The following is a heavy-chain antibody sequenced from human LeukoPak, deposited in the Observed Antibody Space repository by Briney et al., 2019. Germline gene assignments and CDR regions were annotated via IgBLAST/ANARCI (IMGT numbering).Heavy chain of an antibody. CDR2: IYYSGST. Sequence: SETLSLTCTDSDGSISSSSYYWGWLRQPPGKGLEWIGSIYYSGSTYYNPSLKSRVTISVDTSKNQFSLKLSSVTAADTAVYYCARRDRERREGFDYWGQGTLVTVSS. V-gene: IGHV4-39*01. CDR1: DGSISSSSYY. D-gene: IGHD1-26*01. J-gene: IGHJ4*02. CDR3: ARRDRERREGFDY.